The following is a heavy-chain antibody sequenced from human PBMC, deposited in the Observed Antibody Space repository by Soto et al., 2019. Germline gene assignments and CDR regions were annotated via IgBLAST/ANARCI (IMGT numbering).Heavy chain of an antibody. V-gene: IGHV4-30-2*01. D-gene: IGHD2-15*01. CDR1: GGSISSGGYS. J-gene: IGHJ5*02. CDR3: ARRISWFDP. Sequence: TSETLSLTCAVSGGSISSGGYSWSWIRQPPGKGLEWIGYIYHSGSTYYNPSLKSRLTMSVDRAKNQFSLKLSSVTAADTAVYYCARRISWFDPWGQGTPVTVSS. CDR2: IYHSGST.